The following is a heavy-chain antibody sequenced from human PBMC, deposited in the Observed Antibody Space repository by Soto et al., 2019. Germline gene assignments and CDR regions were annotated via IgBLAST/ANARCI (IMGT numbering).Heavy chain of an antibody. J-gene: IGHJ6*04. Sequence: GGSLRLSWAASEFTVSSNYLSWVRQAPGKGLEWVSVIYSGGSTYYADSVKGRFTISRDNSKNTLYLQMNSLRAEDTAVYYCAIDLYCDFWSGMSVCGKGSSDIVSS. CDR2: IYSGGST. CDR3: AIDLYCDFWSGMSV. CDR1: EFTVSSNY. D-gene: IGHD3-3*01. V-gene: IGHV3-66*01.